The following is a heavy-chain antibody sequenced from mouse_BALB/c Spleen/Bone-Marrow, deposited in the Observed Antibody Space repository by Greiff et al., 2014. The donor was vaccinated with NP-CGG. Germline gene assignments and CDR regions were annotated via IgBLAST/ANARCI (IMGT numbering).Heavy chain of an antibody. V-gene: IGHV2-6-1*01. Sequence: VHLVESGPGLVAPPQSLSITCTISGFSLTSYGVHWVRQPPGKGLEWLVVIWSDGSTTYNSALKSRLSISKDNSKSQVFLKMNSLQTDDTAMYYCARHDNDGYYLAYWGQGTLVTVSA. CDR3: ARHDNDGYYLAY. CDR2: IWSDGST. J-gene: IGHJ3*01. CDR1: GFSLTSYG. D-gene: IGHD2-3*01.